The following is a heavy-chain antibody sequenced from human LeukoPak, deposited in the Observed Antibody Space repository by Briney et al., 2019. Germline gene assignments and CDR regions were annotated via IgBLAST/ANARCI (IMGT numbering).Heavy chain of an antibody. Sequence: ASVKVSCKASGYTFTSYDINWVRQATEQGLEWMGWMNPNSGNTGYAQKFQGRVTITRNTSISTAYMELSSLRSEDTAVYYCARFIAAAGWFDPWGQGTLVTVSS. CDR3: ARFIAAAGWFDP. V-gene: IGHV1-8*03. CDR1: GYTFTSYD. D-gene: IGHD6-13*01. CDR2: MNPNSGNT. J-gene: IGHJ5*02.